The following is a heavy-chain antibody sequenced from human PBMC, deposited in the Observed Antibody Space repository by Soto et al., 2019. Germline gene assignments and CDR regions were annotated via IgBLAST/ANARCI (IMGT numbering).Heavy chain of an antibody. D-gene: IGHD2-2*01. V-gene: IGHV1-69*13. CDR2: IIPISGTA. Sequence: SVKVSCKASGGTFSSYAISWVRQAPGQGLEWMGGIIPISGTANYAQKFQGRVTITADESTSTAYMELSSLRSEDTAVYYCAISQGIITSLEIYYYYYYGMDVWGQGTTVTVPS. CDR1: GGTFSSYA. J-gene: IGHJ6*02. CDR3: AISQGIITSLEIYYYYYYGMDV.